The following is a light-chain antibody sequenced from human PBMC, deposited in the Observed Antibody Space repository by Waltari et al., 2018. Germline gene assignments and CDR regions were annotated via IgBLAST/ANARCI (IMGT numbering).Light chain of an antibody. CDR3: SSYAGRNNYV. Sequence: QSALTQPPSASGSPGQSLTISCAGTSSDARGYVSVSWYQQHPGKAPKVLIYEVNKRPSGVPDRFSGSKSGNTASLTVSGLQAEDEADYYCSSYAGRNNYVFGTGTKVTVL. CDR2: EVN. CDR1: SSDARGYVS. V-gene: IGLV2-8*01. J-gene: IGLJ1*01.